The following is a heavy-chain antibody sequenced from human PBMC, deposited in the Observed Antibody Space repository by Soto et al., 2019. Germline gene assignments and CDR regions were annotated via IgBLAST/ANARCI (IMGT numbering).Heavy chain of an antibody. CDR1: GFTFSTYG. CDR3: EKDRAAAGRGGTDY. Sequence: QVYLVESGGGVVQPGRSLRLSCAASGFTFSTYGMHWVRQAPGKGLEWVALILDDGSNKYYADSVKGRFTISRDNSKKTLYLQMNSQRADDTAMYYCEKDRAAAGRGGTDYWGQGTLVTVSS. V-gene: IGHV3-30*18. J-gene: IGHJ4*02. D-gene: IGHD6-13*01. CDR2: ILDDGSNK.